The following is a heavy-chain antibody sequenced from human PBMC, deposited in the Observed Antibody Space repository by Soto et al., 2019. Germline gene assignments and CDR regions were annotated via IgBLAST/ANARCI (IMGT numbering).Heavy chain of an antibody. CDR3: ARARWSSSWYVYYGMDV. V-gene: IGHV1-69*02. CDR1: GGTFSSYT. D-gene: IGHD6-13*01. CDR2: IIPILGIA. J-gene: IGHJ6*02. Sequence: ASVKVSCKASGGTFSSYTISWVRQAPGQGLEWMGRIIPILGIANYAQKFQGRVTITADKSTSTAYMELSSLRSEDTAVYYCARARWSSSWYVYYGMDVWGQGTTVTVSS.